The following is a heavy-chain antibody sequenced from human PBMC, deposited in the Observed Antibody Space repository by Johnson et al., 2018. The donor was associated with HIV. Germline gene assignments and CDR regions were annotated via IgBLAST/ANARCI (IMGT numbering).Heavy chain of an antibody. J-gene: IGHJ3*02. CDR1: GFTFSNAW. D-gene: IGHD3-10*01. V-gene: IGHV3-15*01. CDR2: IKSKTDGGTT. Sequence: VQLVESGGGLVKPGGSLRLSCAASGFTFSNAWMSWVRQAPGKGLEWVGRIKSKTDGGTTDYAAPVKGRFTISRDDSKNTLYLQMNSLKTEDTAVYYCTTDLRLLWLRFKEAFDIWGQGTMVTVSS. CDR3: TTDLRLLWLRFKEAFDI.